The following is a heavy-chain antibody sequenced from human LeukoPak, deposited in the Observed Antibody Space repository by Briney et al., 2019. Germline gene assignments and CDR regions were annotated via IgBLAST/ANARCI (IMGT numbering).Heavy chain of an antibody. Sequence: SETLSLTCTVSGDSISSSSYWWGWIRQPPGKGLEWIASIYYSGSTYYNPSLKSRVTISVDTSKNQFSLKVSSVTAADTAVYYCARVPLYGDYGYFDYWGQGTLVTVSS. CDR3: ARVPLYGDYGYFDY. CDR2: IYYSGST. D-gene: IGHD4-17*01. J-gene: IGHJ4*02. V-gene: IGHV4-39*07. CDR1: GDSISSSSYW.